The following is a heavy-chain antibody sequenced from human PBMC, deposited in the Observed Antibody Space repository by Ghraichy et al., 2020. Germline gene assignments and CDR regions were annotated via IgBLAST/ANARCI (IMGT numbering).Heavy chain of an antibody. Sequence: SETLSLTCAVYGGSFSGYYWSWIRQPPGKGLEWIGEINHSGSTNYNPSLKSRVTISVDTSKNQFSLKLSSVTAADTAVYYCARTGHRRFLEWSLNWYFDLWGRGTLVTVSS. CDR3: ARTGHRRFLEWSLNWYFDL. J-gene: IGHJ2*01. CDR2: INHSGST. CDR1: GGSFSGYY. D-gene: IGHD3-3*01. V-gene: IGHV4-34*01.